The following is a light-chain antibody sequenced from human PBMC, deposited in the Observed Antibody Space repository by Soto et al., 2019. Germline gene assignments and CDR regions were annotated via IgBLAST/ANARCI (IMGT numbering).Light chain of an antibody. CDR1: QSFNSN. CDR3: QQYNNWPPIT. J-gene: IGKJ5*01. V-gene: IGKV3-15*01. CDR2: GAS. Sequence: DIVLTHSPVTLSLSPGYRATLSFRSSQSFNSNLAWYQQKPGQAPRLLIYGASTRATGIPARFSGSGSGTEFTLTISSLQSEDFAVYYCQQYNNWPPITFGQGTRLEIK.